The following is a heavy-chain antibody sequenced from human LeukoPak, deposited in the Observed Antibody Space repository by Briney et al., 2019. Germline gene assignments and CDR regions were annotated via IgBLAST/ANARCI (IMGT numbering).Heavy chain of an antibody. CDR3: WKGAAAGKVDWFDP. J-gene: IGHJ5*02. CDR2: IYSSGSR. V-gene: IGHV3-66*01. Sequence: GGSLRLSCAASGFSVSRKYMSWIRQAPGKGLEWVSVIYSSGSRYYADSVKGRFTISRDDSKNTVFLQMNSLVAADKAAYYCWKGAAAGKVDWFDPWGQGTLVTVSS. D-gene: IGHD6-13*01. CDR1: GFSVSRKY.